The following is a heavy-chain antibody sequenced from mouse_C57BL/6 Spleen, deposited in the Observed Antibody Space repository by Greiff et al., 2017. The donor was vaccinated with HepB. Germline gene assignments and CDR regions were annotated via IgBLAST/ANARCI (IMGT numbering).Heavy chain of an antibody. CDR2: INPNNGGT. CDR3: ARRGSMVTEDWYFDV. J-gene: IGHJ1*03. V-gene: IGHV1-18*01. D-gene: IGHD2-2*01. Sequence: EVQLQQSGPELVKPGASVKIPCKASGYTFTDYNMDWVKQSHGKSLEWIGDINPNNGGTIYNQKFKGKATLTVDKSSSTAYMELRSLTSEDTAVYYCARRGSMVTEDWYFDVWGTGTTVTVSS. CDR1: GYTFTDYN.